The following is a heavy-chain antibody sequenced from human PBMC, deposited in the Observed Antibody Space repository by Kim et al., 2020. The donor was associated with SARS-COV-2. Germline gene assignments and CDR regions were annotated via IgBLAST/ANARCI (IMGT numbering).Heavy chain of an antibody. V-gene: IGHV4-31*03. J-gene: IGHJ4*02. CDR2: IYYSGST. Sequence: SETLSLTCTVSGGSISSGGYYWSWIRQHPGKGLEWIGYIYYSGSTYYNPSLKSRVTISVDTSKNQFSLKLSSVTAADTAVYYCARGGKVPAAPSGYWGQGTLVTVSS. CDR3: ARGGKVPAAPSGY. CDR1: GGSISSGGYY. D-gene: IGHD2-2*01.